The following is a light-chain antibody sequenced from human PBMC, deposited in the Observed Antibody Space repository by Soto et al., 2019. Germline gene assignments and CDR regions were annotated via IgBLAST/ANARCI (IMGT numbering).Light chain of an antibody. V-gene: IGLV1-51*01. J-gene: IGLJ1*01. Sequence: QSVLTQPPSVSGAPGQGVTISCTGTSSNIGNNYVSWYQQLPGTAPKLLIYDNNKRPSGIPDRFSGSKSGTSATLGITGLQTGDEADYYCGTWDSSLSVHVFGTGTKVTVL. CDR1: SSNIGNNY. CDR2: DNN. CDR3: GTWDSSLSVHV.